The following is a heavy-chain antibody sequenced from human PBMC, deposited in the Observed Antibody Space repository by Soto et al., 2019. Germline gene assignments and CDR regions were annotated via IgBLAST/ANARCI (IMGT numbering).Heavy chain of an antibody. CDR2: ISGSGDTP. D-gene: IGHD6-19*01. Sequence: EVLLLESGGGLVQPGGSLRLSCAASGFTFSNYAISWVRQAPGKGLEWVSIISGSGDTPYYADSVKGRFTISRDNSRNTLYLQMNSLRAGDSAKYYCAKEGTSGLYYFDYWGPGTLVTVSS. CDR1: GFTFSNYA. J-gene: IGHJ4*02. V-gene: IGHV3-23*01. CDR3: AKEGTSGLYYFDY.